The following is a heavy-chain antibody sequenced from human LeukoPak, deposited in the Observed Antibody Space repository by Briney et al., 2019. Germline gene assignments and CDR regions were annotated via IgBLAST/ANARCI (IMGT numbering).Heavy chain of an antibody. CDR1: GYSISSSNY. Sequence: SETLSLTCAVSGYSISSSNYWAWIRQPPGKGLEWIGHIYYSGSIYYNPSLKSRVTMSVDTSKNQFSLKLSSVTAVDTAVYYCARRATTGPTKAAFDIWGQGTMVTVSS. J-gene: IGHJ3*02. V-gene: IGHV4-28*05. CDR2: IYYSGSI. D-gene: IGHD4-17*01. CDR3: ARRATTGPTKAAFDI.